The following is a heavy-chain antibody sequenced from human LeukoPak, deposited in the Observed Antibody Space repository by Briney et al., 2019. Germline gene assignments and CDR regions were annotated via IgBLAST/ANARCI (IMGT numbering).Heavy chain of an antibody. D-gene: IGHD1-26*01. CDR2: INPNSGGT. J-gene: IGHJ4*02. V-gene: IGHV1-2*02. CDR3: ARRGSYSRNYFDY. CDR1: GYTFTGYY. Sequence: ASVKVSCKASGYTFTGYYMHWVRQAPGQGLEWMGWINPNSGGTNYAQKFQGRVTMTRDTPISTAYMELSRLRSDDTAVYYCARRGSYSRNYFDYWGQGTLVTVSS.